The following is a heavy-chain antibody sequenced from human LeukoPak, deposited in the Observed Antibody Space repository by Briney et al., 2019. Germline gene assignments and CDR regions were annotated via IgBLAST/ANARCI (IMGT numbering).Heavy chain of an antibody. J-gene: IGHJ5*02. V-gene: IGHV4-31*11. D-gene: IGHD3-3*01. CDR2: IYYSGST. CDR3: ARGATIFEFDP. CDR1: GGSFSGYY. Sequence: SETLSLTCAVYGGSFSGYYWSWLRQHPGKGLEWIGYIYYSGSTCYNPSLKSRVTISVDTSKNQFSLKLSSVTAADTAVYYCARGATIFEFDPWGQGTLVTVSS.